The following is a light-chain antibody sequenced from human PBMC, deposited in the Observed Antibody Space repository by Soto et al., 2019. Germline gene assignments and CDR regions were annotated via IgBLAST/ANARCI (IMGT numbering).Light chain of an antibody. J-gene: IGLJ1*01. Sequence: QSALTQPASLSGSPGQSITISCTGTSSDIGAYDYVSWFQQHPGKAPKLMISEVNKRPSGVPDRFSGSKSGSTASLTVSGLQAEDEAEYYCSSYAVTNIFVFGTGTKVTVL. CDR1: SSDIGAYDY. V-gene: IGLV2-8*01. CDR3: SSYAVTNIFV. CDR2: EVN.